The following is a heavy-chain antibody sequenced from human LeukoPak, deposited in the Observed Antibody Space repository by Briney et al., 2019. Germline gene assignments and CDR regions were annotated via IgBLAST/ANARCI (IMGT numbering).Heavy chain of an antibody. D-gene: IGHD3-10*01. CDR3: AKDRSAVMWFGEDTNPLDN. CDR2: IGASGTST. V-gene: IGHV3-23*01. Sequence: PGGSLRLSCAASGFTFNNYAMTWVRQAPGKGLEWVSAIGASGTSTYYADSVKGRFTISRDNSNNTLHLQMNGLRAEDAAVYYCAKDRSAVMWFGEDTNPLDNWGQGTLVTVSS. CDR1: GFTFNNYA. J-gene: IGHJ4*02.